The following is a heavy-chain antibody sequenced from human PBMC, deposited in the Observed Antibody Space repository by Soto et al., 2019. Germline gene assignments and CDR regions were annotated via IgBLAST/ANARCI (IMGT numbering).Heavy chain of an antibody. Sequence: EVPLLEYGGGLVQPGGSLRLSCAASGFTFSSYAMSWVRQAPGKGLEWVSAISGSGGSTYYADSVKGRFSISRDNSKNTLYLQMNSLRAEDTAVYYCAKYPAMRITIFGVDPFDYWGQVTLVTVSS. V-gene: IGHV3-23*01. CDR2: ISGSGGST. CDR3: AKYPAMRITIFGVDPFDY. D-gene: IGHD3-3*01. J-gene: IGHJ4*02. CDR1: GFTFSSYA.